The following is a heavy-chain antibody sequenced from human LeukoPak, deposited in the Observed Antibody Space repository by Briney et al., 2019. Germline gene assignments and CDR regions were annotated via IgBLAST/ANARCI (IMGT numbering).Heavy chain of an antibody. J-gene: IGHJ4*02. Sequence: GGSLRLSCAASGFTFDDYAMRWVRQAPGKGLEWVSGISWNSGSIGYADSVKGRFTISRDNAKNSLYLQMNSLRAEDTALYYCAKDLGSLSAGFFDYWGQGTLVTVSS. CDR2: ISWNSGSI. CDR1: GFTFDDYA. D-gene: IGHD3-16*01. V-gene: IGHV3-9*01. CDR3: AKDLGSLSAGFFDY.